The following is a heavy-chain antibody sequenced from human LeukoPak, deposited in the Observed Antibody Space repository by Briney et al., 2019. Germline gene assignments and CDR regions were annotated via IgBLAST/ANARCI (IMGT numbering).Heavy chain of an antibody. CDR3: ARGRTISETGYFDY. CDR1: GGSFRAYY. Sequence: SESLSLTCAVYGGSFRAYYWSWIRQSPGKGLEWIAEINHRGDTNYNPSVKSRVSISVDTSKNQFYLKVTSLTAADTAVYYGARGRTISETGYFDYEGQGPRVTVSS. D-gene: IGHD1-1*01. V-gene: IGHV4-34*01. CDR2: INHRGDT. J-gene: IGHJ4*03.